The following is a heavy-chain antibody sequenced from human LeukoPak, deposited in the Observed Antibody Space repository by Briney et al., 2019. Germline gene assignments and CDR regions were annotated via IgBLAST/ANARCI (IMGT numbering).Heavy chain of an antibody. D-gene: IGHD6-6*01. CDR3: VRSTAVLPFDY. Sequence: PRGSLRLSCAGSGFTLSDYWMHWVRQGPGKGLVWVSRINPDGSSTNDADFVKGRFTISRDNAKNTLNLQMNSLRAEDTAVYYCVRSTAVLPFDYWGQGIPVTVSS. J-gene: IGHJ4*02. CDR1: GFTLSDYW. V-gene: IGHV3-74*01. CDR2: INPDGSST.